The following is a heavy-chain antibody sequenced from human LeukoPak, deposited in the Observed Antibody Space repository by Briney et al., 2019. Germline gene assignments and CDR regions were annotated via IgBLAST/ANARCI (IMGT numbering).Heavy chain of an antibody. CDR2: ISWNSGSI. D-gene: IGHD3-22*01. Sequence: GGSLRLSCAASGFTFDDYAMHWVRQAPGKGLEWVSGISWNSGSIGYADSVKGRFTISRDNANNVLYLQMNNLRAGDTAVYYCVRGDSRDYWGQGTLVTVSS. J-gene: IGHJ4*02. CDR3: VRGDSRDY. V-gene: IGHV3-9*01. CDR1: GFTFDDYA.